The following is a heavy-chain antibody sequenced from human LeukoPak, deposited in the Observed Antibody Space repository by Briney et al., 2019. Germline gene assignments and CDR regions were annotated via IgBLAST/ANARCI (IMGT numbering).Heavy chain of an antibody. CDR2: IKNDGSEK. J-gene: IGHJ4*02. V-gene: IGHV3-7*03. CDR1: GFVFRNYF. CDR3: ARATTVDYFDY. D-gene: IGHD4-23*01. Sequence: GGSLRLSCAASGFVFRNYFMSWVRQAPGKGLEWVASIKNDGSEKYYVDSVRGRYTISRDNTKNSLYLQMNSLRAEDTAVYYCARATTVDYFDYWGQGTLVTVPS.